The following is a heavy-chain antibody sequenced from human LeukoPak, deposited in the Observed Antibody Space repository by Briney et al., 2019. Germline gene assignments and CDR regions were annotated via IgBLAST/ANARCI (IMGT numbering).Heavy chain of an antibody. D-gene: IGHD3-10*01. CDR1: GYTFTKYA. CDR2: INTNTGNA. J-gene: IGHJ3*02. CDR3: ARVYGDAFDI. V-gene: IGHV7-4-1*02. Sequence: ASVKVSCKASGYTFTKYAMNWVRQAPGQGLEWMGWINTNTGNAKYAQDFTGRFVFSLDTSVSTAYLQISSLKPEDTAVYYCARVYGDAFDIWGQGTMVTVSS.